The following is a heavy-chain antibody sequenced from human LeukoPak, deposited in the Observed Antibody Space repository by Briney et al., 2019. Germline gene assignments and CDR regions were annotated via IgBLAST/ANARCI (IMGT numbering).Heavy chain of an antibody. J-gene: IGHJ4*02. CDR3: ARGPPNWGYDY. V-gene: IGHV1-8*01. Sequence: ASVKVSCKASGYTFRSYGITWVRQAPGQRPEWMGWMSPNSGDTGYAQKFQDRVTMTRNTSISTAYMELSSLRSDDTAVYYCARGPPNWGYDYWGQGTLVTVSS. CDR1: GYTFRSYG. CDR2: MSPNSGDT. D-gene: IGHD7-27*01.